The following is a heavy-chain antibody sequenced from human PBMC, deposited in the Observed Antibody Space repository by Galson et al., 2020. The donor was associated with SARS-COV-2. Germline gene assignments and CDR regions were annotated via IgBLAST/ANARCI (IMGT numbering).Heavy chain of an antibody. CDR3: AMSTVTKTNWFNP. CDR1: GGSISSTSYY. D-gene: IGHD4-17*01. CDR2: IDYSGAT. V-gene: IGHV4-39*01. Sequence: ASETLSLTCTVSGGSISSTSYYWAWIRQSPGRRLEWIGSIDYSGATYYNPSLKSRVTISADTSKNQFSLNLNSMTAADTSVYYCAMSTVTKTNWFNPWGQGTLVSVSS. J-gene: IGHJ5*02.